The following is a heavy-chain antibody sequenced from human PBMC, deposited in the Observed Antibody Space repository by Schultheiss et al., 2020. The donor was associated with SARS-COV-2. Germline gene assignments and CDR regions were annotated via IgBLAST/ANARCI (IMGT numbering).Heavy chain of an antibody. J-gene: IGHJ6*02. D-gene: IGHD3-3*01. Sequence: GGSLRLSCAASGFTFSSYEMNWVRQAPGKGLEWVSYISSSGSTIYYADSVKGRFTISRDNAKNSLYLQMNSLRAEDTAVYYCARDQGYDFWSGYFTARLYYYGMDVWGQGTTVTVSS. CDR3: ARDQGYDFWSGYFTARLYYYGMDV. CDR2: ISSSGSTI. CDR1: GFTFSSYE. V-gene: IGHV3-48*03.